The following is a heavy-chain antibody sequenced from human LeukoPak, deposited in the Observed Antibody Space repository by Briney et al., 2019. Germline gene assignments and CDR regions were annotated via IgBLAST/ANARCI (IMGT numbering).Heavy chain of an antibody. J-gene: IGHJ5*02. CDR2: ISGSGGST. CDR3: AKRGLPNGIDWFDP. V-gene: IGHV3-23*01. CDR1: GFTFSSYA. D-gene: IGHD2-8*01. Sequence: PGGSLRLSCAASGFTFSSYAMSWVRPAPGKGLEWVSAISGSGGSTYYADSVKGRFTISRDNSKNTLYLQINSLRAEDTAVYYCAKRGLPNGIDWFDPWGQGTLVTVSS.